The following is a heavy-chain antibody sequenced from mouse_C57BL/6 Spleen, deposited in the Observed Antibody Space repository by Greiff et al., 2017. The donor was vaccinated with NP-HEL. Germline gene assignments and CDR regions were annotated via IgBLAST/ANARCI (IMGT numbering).Heavy chain of an antibody. D-gene: IGHD1-1*01. CDR1: GFTFTDYY. Sequence: EVKLVESGGGLVQPGGSLSLSCAASGFTFTDYYMSWVRQPPGKALEWLGFIRNKANGYTTEYSASVKGRFTISRDNSQSILYLQMNALRAEDSATDYGARRDYGSREYFDVWGTGTTVTVSS. J-gene: IGHJ1*03. CDR2: IRNKANGYTT. V-gene: IGHV7-3*01. CDR3: ARRDYGSREYFDV.